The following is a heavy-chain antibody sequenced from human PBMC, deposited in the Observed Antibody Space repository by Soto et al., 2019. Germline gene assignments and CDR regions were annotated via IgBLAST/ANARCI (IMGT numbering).Heavy chain of an antibody. CDR1: GFTFSSYW. J-gene: IGHJ4*02. CDR2: INSDGSST. Sequence: VVSLRLSCAASGFTFSSYWMHWVRQAPGKGLVWVSRINSDGSSTSYADSVKGRFTISRDNAKNTLYLQMNSLRAEDTAVYYCARVGSRYSGSHLDYWGQGTLVTVYS. D-gene: IGHD1-26*01. CDR3: ARVGSRYSGSHLDY. V-gene: IGHV3-74*01.